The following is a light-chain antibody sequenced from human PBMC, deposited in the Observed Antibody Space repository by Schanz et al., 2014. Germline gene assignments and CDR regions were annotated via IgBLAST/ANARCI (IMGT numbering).Light chain of an antibody. CDR2: EVT. CDR3: QSYDSSLSGRV. J-gene: IGLJ3*02. Sequence: QSALTQPASVSGSPGQSITISCTGTSSDIGAYNYVSWYQQHPYRAPKLMIYEVTKRPSGVPDRFSGSKSGTSASLAITGLQAEDEGDYHCQSYDSSLSGRVFGGGTKLTVL. CDR1: SSDIGAYNY. V-gene: IGLV2-14*01.